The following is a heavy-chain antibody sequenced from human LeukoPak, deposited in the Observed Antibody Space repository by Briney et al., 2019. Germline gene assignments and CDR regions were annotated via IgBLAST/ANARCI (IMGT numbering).Heavy chain of an antibody. D-gene: IGHD4-17*01. Sequence: SETLSLTCAVSGVSISSGGYSWSWIRQPPGKGLEWIGYIYHSGSTYYNPSLKSRVTISVDRSKNQLSLKLSSVTAADTAVYYCARVDGDYGSQYYLDYWGQGTLVTVSS. V-gene: IGHV4-30-2*01. CDR3: ARVDGDYGSQYYLDY. CDR2: IYHSGST. J-gene: IGHJ4*02. CDR1: GVSISSGGYS.